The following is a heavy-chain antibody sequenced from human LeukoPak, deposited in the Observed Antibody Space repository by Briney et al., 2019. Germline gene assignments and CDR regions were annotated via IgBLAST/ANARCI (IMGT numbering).Heavy chain of an antibody. CDR2: IYDSGST. D-gene: IGHD3-22*01. J-gene: IGHJ4*02. V-gene: IGHV4-59*01. Sequence: SETLSLTCTVSGGSISSYFWTWIRQPPGKGLEWIGYIYDSGSTNYNPSLKSRVTISIDTSKNQFSLKLSSVTAADTAVYYCAREYYYDSSGYSHFDYWGQGTLVTVSS. CDR3: AREYYYDSSGYSHFDY. CDR1: GGSISSYF.